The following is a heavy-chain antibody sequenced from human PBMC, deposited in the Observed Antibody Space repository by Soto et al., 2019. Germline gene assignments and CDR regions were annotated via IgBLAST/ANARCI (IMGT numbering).Heavy chain of an antibody. CDR3: AKDVDHIYGFDF. CDR2: ISWNSGSI. D-gene: IGHD5-18*01. J-gene: IGHJ4*02. V-gene: IGHV3-9*01. Sequence: EVQLVESGGGLVQPGRSLRLSCVASGFNFGEYAMHWVRQAPGKGLEWVAHISWNSGSIGYADSVKGRFTISRDNAKDSLYLKMDSLRAEDTASYYCAKDVDHIYGFDFWGQGIPVTVSS. CDR1: GFNFGEYA.